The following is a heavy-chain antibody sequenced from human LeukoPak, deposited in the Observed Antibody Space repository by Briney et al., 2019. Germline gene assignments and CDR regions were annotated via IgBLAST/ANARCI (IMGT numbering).Heavy chain of an antibody. D-gene: IGHD4-23*01. Sequence: SETLSLTCAVYGGSFSGYYWSWIRQPPGKGLGWIGEINHSGSTNYNPSLKSRVTISVDTSKNQFSLKLSSVTAADTAVYYCARVHSTTVVTSFDYWGQGTLVTVSS. CDR2: INHSGST. CDR3: ARVHSTTVVTSFDY. V-gene: IGHV4-34*01. J-gene: IGHJ4*02. CDR1: GGSFSGYY.